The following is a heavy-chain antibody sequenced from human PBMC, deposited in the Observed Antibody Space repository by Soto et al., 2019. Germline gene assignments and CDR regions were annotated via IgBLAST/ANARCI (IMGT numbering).Heavy chain of an antibody. D-gene: IGHD6-13*01. CDR3: ARHHVRGRTIAGAAEF. Sequence: LSLTCAVYGGSFSGYYWSWIRQPPGKGLEWIGEINHSGNTNYNPSLKSRVTISVDTSKNQLFLNLSSVTAADTAMYYCARHHVRGRTIAGAAEFWGQGTLVTAPQ. J-gene: IGHJ4*02. V-gene: IGHV4-34*01. CDR1: GGSFSGYY. CDR2: INHSGNT.